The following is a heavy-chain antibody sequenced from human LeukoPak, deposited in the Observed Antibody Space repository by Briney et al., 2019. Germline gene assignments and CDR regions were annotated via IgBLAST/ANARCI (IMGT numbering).Heavy chain of an antibody. V-gene: IGHV4-34*01. CDR3: ARLGSSDN. D-gene: IGHD2-15*01. Sequence: PSETLSLTCGVYGASFSDYSWTWIRQPPGKGLEWLGEIDLSGSSHYNPSLKTRVTISADRSKSQFSLRLSSVTAADTAVYYCARLGSSDNWGQGTLVTVSS. CDR1: GASFSDYS. J-gene: IGHJ4*02. CDR2: IDLSGSS.